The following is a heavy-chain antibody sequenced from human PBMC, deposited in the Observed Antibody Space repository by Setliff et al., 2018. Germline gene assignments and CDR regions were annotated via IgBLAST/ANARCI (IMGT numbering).Heavy chain of an antibody. J-gene: IGHJ4*02. D-gene: IGHD6-19*01. V-gene: IGHV4-31*03. CDR3: ARGRAGHSGH. CDR1: GGSISSGGYY. CDR2: IYYSGSIS. Sequence: SETLSLTCTVSGGSISSGGYYWSWIRQHPGKGLEWIGYIYYSGSISYYNPSLKSRVTISVDTSKNQFSLKLSSVTAADTAVYYCARGRAGHSGHWGQGTLVNVSS.